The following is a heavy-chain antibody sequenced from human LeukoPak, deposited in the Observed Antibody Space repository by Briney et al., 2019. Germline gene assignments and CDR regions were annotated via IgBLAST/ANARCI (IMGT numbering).Heavy chain of an antibody. V-gene: IGHV3-21*01. D-gene: IGHD3-22*01. Sequence: GGSLRLSCAASGFTFSSYSMNWVRQAPEKGLEWVSSISSSSSYIYYADSVKGRFTISRDNAKNSLYLQMNSLRAEDTAVYYCARGATTRIDYWGQGTLVTVSS. J-gene: IGHJ4*02. CDR1: GFTFSSYS. CDR3: ARGATTRIDY. CDR2: ISSSSSYI.